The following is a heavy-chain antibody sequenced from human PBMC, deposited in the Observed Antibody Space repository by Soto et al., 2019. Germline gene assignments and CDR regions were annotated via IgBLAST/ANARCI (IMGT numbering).Heavy chain of an antibody. Sequence: GGSLRLSCAGSGLTLRSYAMTWIRQTPEKGLEWVSTISGRSAVPSYADSVNGRFTVSRDNSKNTLYLQMNSLRPDDTAIYYCAKGGPFTGGFDPWGQGTLVTVSS. J-gene: IGHJ5*02. D-gene: IGHD3-16*01. CDR2: ISGRSAVP. V-gene: IGHV3-23*01. CDR1: GLTLRSYA. CDR3: AKGGPFTGGFDP.